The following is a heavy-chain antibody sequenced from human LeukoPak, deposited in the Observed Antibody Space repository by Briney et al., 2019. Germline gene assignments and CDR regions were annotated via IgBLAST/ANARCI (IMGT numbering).Heavy chain of an antibody. CDR2: IKQDGSER. J-gene: IGHJ6*02. D-gene: IGHD3-10*01. CDR1: GFTFSIYS. V-gene: IGHV3-7*03. Sequence: GGSLRLSCAASGFTFSIYSMNWVRQAPGKGLEWVANIKQDGSERNYVDSVKGRFTISRDNAKKSLYLQINSLRGEDTAVYYCARDGGSGSYYYYGMDVWGQGTTVTVSS. CDR3: ARDGGSGSYYYYGMDV.